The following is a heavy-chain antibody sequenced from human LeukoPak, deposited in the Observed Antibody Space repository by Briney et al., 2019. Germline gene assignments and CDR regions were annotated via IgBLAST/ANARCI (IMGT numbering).Heavy chain of an antibody. CDR1: GYSFTSYW. CDR3: ARHWDLPIIVAEIDY. V-gene: IGHV5-51*01. J-gene: IGHJ4*02. Sequence: GESLKISCKGSGYSFTSYWIGWVRQMPGKGLEWMGIIYPGDSDTRYSPSFQGQVTISADKSISTAYLQWSSLKASDTAMYYCARHWDLPIIVAEIDYWGQGTLVTASS. CDR2: IYPGDSDT. D-gene: IGHD3-22*01.